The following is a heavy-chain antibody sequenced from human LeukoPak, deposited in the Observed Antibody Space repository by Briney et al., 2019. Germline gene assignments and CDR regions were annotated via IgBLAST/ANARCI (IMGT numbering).Heavy chain of an antibody. J-gene: IGHJ3*02. CDR2: ISTSGST. D-gene: IGHD4-17*01. CDR1: GGSISRGSYY. V-gene: IGHV4-61*02. Sequence: PSQTLSLTCTVSGGSISRGSYYWSWIRQPAGKGLEWIGRISTSGSTIYNPSLKSRVTISADTSKNQFSLTLSSVTAADTAVYDCATDDYGDYNRAFDIWGQGTMVTVSS. CDR3: ATDDYGDYNRAFDI.